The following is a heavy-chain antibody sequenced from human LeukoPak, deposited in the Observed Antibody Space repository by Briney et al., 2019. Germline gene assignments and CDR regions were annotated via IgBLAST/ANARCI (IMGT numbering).Heavy chain of an antibody. Sequence: PSGTLSLTCAASGGSIRSSNWWIGVRQAPGKGLEWIGEIYHGGSTNYSPSLKSRVTISVDKSRNHFSLMLTCVTAADTAVYYCAREEGFDYVYGSHRKGGYLYYYYGMDAWGPGTTVTVSS. D-gene: IGHD3-16*02. J-gene: IGHJ6*02. CDR1: GGSIRSSNW. V-gene: IGHV4-4*02. CDR2: IYHGGST. CDR3: AREEGFDYVYGSHRKGGYLYYYYGMDA.